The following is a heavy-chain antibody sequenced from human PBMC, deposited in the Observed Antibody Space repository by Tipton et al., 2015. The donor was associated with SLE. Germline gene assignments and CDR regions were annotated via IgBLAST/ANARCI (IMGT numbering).Heavy chain of an antibody. Sequence: TLSLTCTVSGDSISSGSYYWSWIRQPAGKGLEWIGYVYGSGSTHYNPSLTSRVTMSVDTSKNQFSLRLTSVTAADTAVYYCARLEDPFGIFGVPKGWFDPWGQGTLVTVSS. D-gene: IGHD3-3*01. V-gene: IGHV4-61*10. CDR3: ARLEDPFGIFGVPKGWFDP. CDR1: GDSISSGSYY. J-gene: IGHJ5*02. CDR2: VYGSGST.